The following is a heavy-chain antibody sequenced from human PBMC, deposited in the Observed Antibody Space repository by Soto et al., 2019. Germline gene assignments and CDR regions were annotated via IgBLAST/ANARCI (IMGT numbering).Heavy chain of an antibody. V-gene: IGHV3-48*03. Sequence: GGSRRRSWAASGFTFSSYEMNWVRQAPGKGLEWVSYISSSGSTIYYADSVKGRFTISRDNAKNSLYLQMNSLRAEDTAVYYCARGSRAFDIWGQGTMVTVSS. CDR1: GFTFSSYE. CDR3: ARGSRAFDI. J-gene: IGHJ3*02. CDR2: ISSSGSTI.